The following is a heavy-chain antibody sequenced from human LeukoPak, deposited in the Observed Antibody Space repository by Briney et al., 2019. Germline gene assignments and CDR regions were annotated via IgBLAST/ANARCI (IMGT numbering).Heavy chain of an antibody. J-gene: IGHJ6*03. CDR2: IYGSGVT. CDR1: GGSIISNY. V-gene: IGHV4-4*07. D-gene: IGHD3-22*01. CDR3: ARLKFYDSTGYSPGYYMDV. Sequence: SETLSLTCTVSGGSIISNYWSWIRQSAGTGLEWIGRIYGSGVTDYNPSLKSRVTMSLDTSRKQFSLRLTSVTAADTAVYYCARLKFYDSTGYSPGYYMDVWGKGTTVSVFS.